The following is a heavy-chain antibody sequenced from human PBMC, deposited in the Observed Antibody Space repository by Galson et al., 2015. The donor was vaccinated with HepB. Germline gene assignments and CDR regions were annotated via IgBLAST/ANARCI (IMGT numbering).Heavy chain of an antibody. CDR3: TTDCGDDSSPFPSSDAFDI. V-gene: IGHV3-15*01. CDR1: GFPFSNAW. J-gene: IGHJ3*02. CDR2: IKSKTHGGTT. Sequence: SLRLSCAASGFPFSNAWMSWVRQAPGKGLEWLGRIKSKTHGGTTDYAAPVKGTFTISRDDSKNTLYLQMNSLKTEDSAVYYCTTDCGDDSSPFPSSDAFDIWGQGTMVTVSS. D-gene: IGHD3-22*01.